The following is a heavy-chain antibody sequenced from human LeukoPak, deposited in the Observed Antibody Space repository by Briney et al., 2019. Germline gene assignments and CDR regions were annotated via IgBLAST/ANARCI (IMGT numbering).Heavy chain of an antibody. CDR2: ISSSNSYI. CDR1: GFTFSSYT. CDR3: ASDAWFDP. Sequence: GGSLRLSCAASGFTFSSYTMNWVRQAPGKGLEWVSSISSSNSYIYYADSVKGRFTISRDNAKNSLYLQMNSLRAEDTAVYYCASDAWFDPWGQGTLVTVSS. V-gene: IGHV3-21*01. J-gene: IGHJ5*02.